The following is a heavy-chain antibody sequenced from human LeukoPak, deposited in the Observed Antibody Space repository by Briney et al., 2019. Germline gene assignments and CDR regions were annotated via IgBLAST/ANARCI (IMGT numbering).Heavy chain of an antibody. CDR3: AREDPYDFCSGYYLFDP. J-gene: IGHJ5*02. D-gene: IGHD3-3*01. V-gene: IGHV4-4*07. CDR2: IYTSGST. Sequence: ASETLSLTCTVSGGSISSYYWSWIRQPAGKGLEWIGRIYTSGSTNYNPSLKSRVTMSVDTSKNQFSLKLSSVTAADTAVYYCAREDPYDFCSGYYLFDPWGQGTLVTVSS. CDR1: GGSISSYY.